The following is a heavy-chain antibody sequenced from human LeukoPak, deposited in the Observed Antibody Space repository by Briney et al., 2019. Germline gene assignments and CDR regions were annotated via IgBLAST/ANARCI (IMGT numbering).Heavy chain of an antibody. CDR2: IYYSGST. V-gene: IGHV4-59*06. D-gene: IGHD3-22*01. J-gene: IGHJ4*02. CDR1: GGSISSYY. CDR3: ARGQNYYDSSGYTLDY. Sequence: SETLSLTCTVSGGSISSYYWSWIRQPPGKGLEWIGYIYYSGSTYYNPSLKSRVTISVDTSKNQFSLKLSSVTAADTAVYYCARGQNYYDSSGYTLDYWGQGTLVTVSS.